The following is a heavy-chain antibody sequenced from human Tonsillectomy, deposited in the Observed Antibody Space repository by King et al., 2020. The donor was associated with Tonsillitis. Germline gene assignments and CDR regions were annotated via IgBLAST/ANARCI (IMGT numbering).Heavy chain of an antibody. Sequence: QLVQSGAEVKKPGASVKVSCKASGYTFTSYAVHWVRQAPGQRLEWMGWINADFGDTKYSQRFQGRVTITRDTSASSVYMELSSLRAEDTALYYCARGSSSWYPLFDYLGQGTLVTVSS. J-gene: IGHJ4*02. CDR1: GYTFTSYA. D-gene: IGHD6-13*01. CDR3: ARGSSSWYPLFDY. CDR2: INADFGDT. V-gene: IGHV1-3*01.